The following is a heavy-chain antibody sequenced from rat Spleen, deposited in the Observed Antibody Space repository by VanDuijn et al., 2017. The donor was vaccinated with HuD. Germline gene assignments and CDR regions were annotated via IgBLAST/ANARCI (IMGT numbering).Heavy chain of an antibody. V-gene: IGHV2-1*01. CDR2: IWGDGST. CDR3: TRGVAG. Sequence: QVQLKESGPGLVQPSQTLSLTCTVSGFSLTSNSVHWVRQPPGKGLEWMGGIWGDGSTDYNSALKSRLSISRDTSKSQVFLKMNSLQTDDTAIYFCTRGVAGWGQGVMVTVSS. D-gene: IGHD1-1*01. J-gene: IGHJ2*01. CDR1: GFSLTSNS.